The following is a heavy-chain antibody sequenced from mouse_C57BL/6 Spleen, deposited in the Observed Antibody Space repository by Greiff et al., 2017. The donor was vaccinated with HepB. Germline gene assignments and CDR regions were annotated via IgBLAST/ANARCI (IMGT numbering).Heavy chain of an antibody. CDR3: ARAVTTRGWYFDV. V-gene: IGHV7-3*01. CDR1: GFTFTDYY. D-gene: IGHD2-2*01. J-gene: IGHJ1*03. CDR2: IRNKANGYTT. Sequence: EVKVVESGGGLVQPGGSLSLSCAASGFTFTDYYMSWVRQPPGKALEWLGFIRNKANGYTTEYSASVKGRFTISRDNSQSILYLQMNALRAEDSATYYCARAVTTRGWYFDVWGTGTTVTVSS.